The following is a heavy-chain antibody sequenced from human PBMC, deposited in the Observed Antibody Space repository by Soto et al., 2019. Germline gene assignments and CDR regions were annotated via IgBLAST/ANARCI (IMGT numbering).Heavy chain of an antibody. CDR1: GGSISSGGYS. V-gene: IGHV4-30-2*01. J-gene: IGHJ5*02. CDR2: IYHSGST. CDR3: ARDSLTGNYFDP. D-gene: IGHD1-7*01. Sequence: QVQLQESGPGLVKPSQTLSLTCAVSGGSISSGGYSWNWIRQPPGKGLEWIGYIYHSGSTLYNPSLTSRVXXXIXXSKTPCSLRLSSVSAADTAVYYCARDSLTGNYFDPWGQGTLVTVSS.